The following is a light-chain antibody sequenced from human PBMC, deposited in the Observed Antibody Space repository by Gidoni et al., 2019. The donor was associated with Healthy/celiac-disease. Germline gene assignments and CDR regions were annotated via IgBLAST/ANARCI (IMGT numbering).Light chain of an antibody. V-gene: IGLV1-47*02. CDR3: ATWDDSLSGVV. CDR2: SNN. Sequence: QSVLTQPPSASGTPGQRVTISCSGSSSNIGSNYVYWYQQLPGTAPKLLIHSNNQRPSGVPDRFSGSKSGTSASLAISGLRSEDEADYYCATWDDSLSGVVIGGGTKLTVL. CDR1: SSNIGSNY. J-gene: IGLJ2*01.